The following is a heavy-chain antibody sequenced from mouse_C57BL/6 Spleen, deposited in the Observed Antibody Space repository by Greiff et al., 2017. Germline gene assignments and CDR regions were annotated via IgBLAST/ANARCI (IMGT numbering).Heavy chain of an antibody. CDR1: GFTFTDYY. V-gene: IGHV7-3*01. J-gene: IGHJ2*01. Sequence: EVQLVESGGGLVQPGGSLSLSCAASGFTFTDYYMSWVRQPPGKALEWLGFIRNKANGYTTEYSASVKGRFTISRDNSPSILYLQMNALRAEDSATYYCARSPSNDYDDYFDYWGQGTTLTVSS. CDR2: IRNKANGYTT. CDR3: ARSPSNDYDDYFDY. D-gene: IGHD2-4*01.